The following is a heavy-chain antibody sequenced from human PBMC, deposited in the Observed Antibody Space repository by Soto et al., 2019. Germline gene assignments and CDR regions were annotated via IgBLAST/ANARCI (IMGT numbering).Heavy chain of an antibody. CDR3: ARRAAAGTGRENWFDP. CDR2: IIPIFGTA. J-gene: IGHJ5*02. Sequence: PGASVKVSCKASGGTFSSYAISWVRQAPGQGLEWMGGIIPIFGTANYAQKFQGRVTITADESTSTAYMELSSLRSEDTAVYYCARRAAAGTGRENWFDPWGQGTLVTVSS. CDR1: GGTFSSYA. D-gene: IGHD6-13*01. V-gene: IGHV1-69*13.